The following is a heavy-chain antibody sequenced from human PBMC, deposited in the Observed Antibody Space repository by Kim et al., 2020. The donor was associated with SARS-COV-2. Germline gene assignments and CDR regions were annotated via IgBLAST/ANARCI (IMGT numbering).Heavy chain of an antibody. CDR2: INHSGST. CDR3: ARIRRWNYYYYGMDV. D-gene: IGHD2-15*01. Sequence: SETLSLTCAVYGGSFSGYYWSWIRQPPGKGLEWIGEINHSGSTNYNPSLKSRVTISVDTSKNQFSLKLSSVTAADTAVYYCARIRRWNYYYYGMDVWGQGTTVTVSS. CDR1: GGSFSGYY. J-gene: IGHJ6*02. V-gene: IGHV4-34*01.